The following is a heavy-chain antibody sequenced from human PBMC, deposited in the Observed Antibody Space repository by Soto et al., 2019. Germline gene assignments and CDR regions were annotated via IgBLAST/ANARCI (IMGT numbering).Heavy chain of an antibody. D-gene: IGHD1-26*01. CDR3: ARDRELREEYFDY. CDR1: GYTFTGYY. V-gene: IGHV1-2*02. J-gene: IGHJ4*02. Sequence: ASVKVSCKASGYTFTGYYMHWVRQAPGQGLEWMGWINPNSGGTNYAQKFQGRVTMTRDTSISTAYMELSRLRSDDTAVYYCARDRELREEYFDYWGQGTRVTVSS. CDR2: INPNSGGT.